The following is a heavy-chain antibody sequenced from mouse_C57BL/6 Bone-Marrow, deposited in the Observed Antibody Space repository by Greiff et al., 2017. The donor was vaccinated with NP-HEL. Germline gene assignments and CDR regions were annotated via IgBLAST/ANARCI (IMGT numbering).Heavy chain of an antibody. V-gene: IGHV1-81*01. D-gene: IGHD1-1*01. CDR1: GYTFTSYG. Sequence: QVQLKQSGAELARPGASVKLSCKASGYTFTSYGISWVKQRPGQGLEWIGEIYPRSGNTYYNEKFKGKATLTADKSSSTAYMELRSLTSEDSAVYFCALFITTVVCHPYFGCWGQGTTLTVSS. J-gene: IGHJ2*01. CDR3: ALFITTVVCHPYFGC. CDR2: IYPRSGNT.